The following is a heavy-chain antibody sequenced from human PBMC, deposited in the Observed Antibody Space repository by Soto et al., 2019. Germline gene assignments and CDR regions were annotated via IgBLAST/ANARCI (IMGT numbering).Heavy chain of an antibody. J-gene: IGHJ4*02. CDR1: GFTLSGFD. Sequence: GGSLRLSCEASGFTLSGFDMHWVRQPTGKGLEWVSTIGTAGDTYYAVSVKGRFTISRDNAKNSLSLQMNSLRAGDTAVYFCARGQEVGAHFFDSWGQGTQVTVSS. CDR2: IGTAGDT. V-gene: IGHV3-13*01. D-gene: IGHD2-15*01. CDR3: ARGQEVGAHFFDS.